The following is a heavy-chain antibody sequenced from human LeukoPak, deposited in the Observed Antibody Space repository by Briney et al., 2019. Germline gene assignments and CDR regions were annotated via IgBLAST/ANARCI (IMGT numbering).Heavy chain of an antibody. J-gene: IGHJ6*03. V-gene: IGHV5-51*01. Sequence: GESLKISCKGSGYSFTSYWIGWVRQMPGKGLEWMGSIYPGDSDTRYSPSFQGQVTISADKSISTAYLQWSSLKASDTAMYYCARHGIAAAGPNYYYYYMDVWGKGTTVTVSS. D-gene: IGHD6-13*01. CDR3: ARHGIAAAGPNYYYYYMDV. CDR1: GYSFTSYW. CDR2: IYPGDSDT.